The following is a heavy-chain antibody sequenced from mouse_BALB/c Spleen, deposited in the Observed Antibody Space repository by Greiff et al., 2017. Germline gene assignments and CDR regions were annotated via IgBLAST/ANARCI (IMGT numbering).Heavy chain of an antibody. V-gene: IGHV5-12-2*01. CDR1: GFTFSSYT. Sequence: EVQVVESGGGLVQPGGSLKLSCAASGFTFSSYTMSWVRQTPEKRLEWVAYISNGGGSTYYPDTVKGRFTISRDNAKNTLYLQMSSLKSEDTAMYYCARHRNDGSSCGFAYWGQGTLVTVSA. J-gene: IGHJ3*01. CDR3: ARHRNDGSSCGFAY. CDR2: ISNGGGST. D-gene: IGHD1-1*01.